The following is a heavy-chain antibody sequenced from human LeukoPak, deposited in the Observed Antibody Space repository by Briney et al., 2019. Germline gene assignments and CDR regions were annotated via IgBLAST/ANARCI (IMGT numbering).Heavy chain of an antibody. CDR1: GGSISSSSYY. V-gene: IGHV4-39*07. D-gene: IGHD5-18*01. CDR2: IYYSGST. Sequence: SETLSLTCTVSGGSISSSSYYWGWIRQPPGKGLEWIGSIYYSGSTYYNPSLKSRVTISVDTSKNQFSLKLSSVTAADTAVYYCARDSGVDTAYFSAFDIWGQGTMVTVSS. CDR3: ARDSGVDTAYFSAFDI. J-gene: IGHJ3*02.